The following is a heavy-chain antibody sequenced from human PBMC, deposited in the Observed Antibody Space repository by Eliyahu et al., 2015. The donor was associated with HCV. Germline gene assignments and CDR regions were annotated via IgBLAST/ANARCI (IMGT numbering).Heavy chain of an antibody. CDR1: GYTFANYG. V-gene: IGHV1-18*04. J-gene: IGHJ6*02. CDR2: ISAYSGNT. D-gene: IGHD2-2*01. CDR3: ARPSSSCSSTACPPYHRYGMDV. Sequence: QVQLVQSGAEVRKPGASVKVSCKASGYTFANYGIXWVRQAPGQGLEWMGWISAYSGNTNYAQKLQGRVTMTTDTSTSTAYMELKSLTSDDTAVYYCARPSSSCSSTACPPYHRYGMDVWGQGTTVIVSS.